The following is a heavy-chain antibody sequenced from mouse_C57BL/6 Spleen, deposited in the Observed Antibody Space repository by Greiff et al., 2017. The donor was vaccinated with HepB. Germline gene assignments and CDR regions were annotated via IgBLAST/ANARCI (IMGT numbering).Heavy chain of an antibody. CDR1: GFTFSDYG. V-gene: IGHV5-17*01. D-gene: IGHD1-1*01. CDR2: ISSGSSTI. Sequence: DVHLVESGGGLVKPGGSLKLSCAASGFTFSDYGMHWVRQAPEKGLEWVAYISSGSSTIYYADTVKGRFTISRDNAKNTLFLQMTSLRSEDTAMYYCARPGSSYVGYFDVWGTGTTVTVSS. J-gene: IGHJ1*03. CDR3: ARPGSSYVGYFDV.